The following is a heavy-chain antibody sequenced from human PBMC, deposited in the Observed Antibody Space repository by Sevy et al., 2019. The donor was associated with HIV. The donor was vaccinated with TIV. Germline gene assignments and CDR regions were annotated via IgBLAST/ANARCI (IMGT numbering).Heavy chain of an antibody. V-gene: IGHV3-21*01. Sequence: GGSLRLSCAASGFTFSTYTMNWVRQAPGKGLEWVSSISSSSSYIYYADSVKGRFTISRDNAKNSLYLQMNSLRAEDTAVYYCARVNSGRWIQGAYYYYYMDVWGKGTTVTVSS. CDR3: ARVNSGRWIQGAYYYYYMDV. D-gene: IGHD1-26*01. J-gene: IGHJ6*03. CDR2: ISSSSSYI. CDR1: GFTFSTYT.